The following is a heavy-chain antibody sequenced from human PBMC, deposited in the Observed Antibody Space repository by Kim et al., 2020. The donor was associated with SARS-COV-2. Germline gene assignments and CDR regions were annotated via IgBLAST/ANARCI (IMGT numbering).Heavy chain of an antibody. J-gene: IGHJ3*01. Sequence: SETLSLTCTVSGDSIIRGHHYWGWIRQSPGKGLEWIGTPFYTGNTYNNPSLKCRVIMSVDTSKNQFSLDLNSVTAADTAVYYCVRLPHATRGLYPFDLWG. V-gene: IGHV4-39*01. CDR1: GDSIIRGHHY. D-gene: IGHD2-15*01. CDR3: VRLPHATRGLYPFDL. CDR2: PFYTGNT.